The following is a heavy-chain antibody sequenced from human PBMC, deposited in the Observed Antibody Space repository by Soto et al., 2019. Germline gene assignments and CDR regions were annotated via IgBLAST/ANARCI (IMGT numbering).Heavy chain of an antibody. CDR1: GFTFDDYA. J-gene: IGHJ6*03. CDR2: ISWNSGTI. D-gene: IGHD5-12*01. Sequence: GGSLRLSCAASGFTFDDYAMHWVRQAPGKGLEWVSGISWNSGTIGYADSVKGRFTISRDNSKSTLYLQMNSLRAEDTAVYYCARDSTIPRTYYMGVWGKGTTVTVS. V-gene: IGHV3-9*01. CDR3: ARDSTIPRTYYMGV.